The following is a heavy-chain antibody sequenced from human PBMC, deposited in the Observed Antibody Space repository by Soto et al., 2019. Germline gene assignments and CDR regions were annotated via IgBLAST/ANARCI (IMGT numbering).Heavy chain of an antibody. CDR3: AREYCSVGSCSYYGMDV. CDR1: GGTFSSYA. D-gene: IGHD2-15*01. Sequence: QVQLVQSGAEVKKPGSSVKVSCKASGGTFSSYAISWVRQAPGQGLEWMGGIIPIFGTANYAQKFQGRVTITADESTSTAYMELSSLRSEDTAVYYCAREYCSVGSCSYYGMDVWGQGTTVTVSS. V-gene: IGHV1-69*01. CDR2: IIPIFGTA. J-gene: IGHJ6*02.